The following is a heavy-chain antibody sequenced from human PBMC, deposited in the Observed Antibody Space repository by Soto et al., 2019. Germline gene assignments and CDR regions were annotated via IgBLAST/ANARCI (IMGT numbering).Heavy chain of an antibody. J-gene: IGHJ4*02. V-gene: IGHV4-61*08. CDR3: ASLRITNFVVVTGHYFDY. Sequence: SETLSLTCSVSGGSVSSGVYYWSWIRQPRGKGLELIGYISNSGSTNYNASLTSRGAISLDRSRNQFSLKLTSVTAADPAVYYCASLRITNFVVVTGHYFDYWGRGTLVTVSS. D-gene: IGHD3-3*01. CDR2: ISNSGST. CDR1: GGSVSSGVYY.